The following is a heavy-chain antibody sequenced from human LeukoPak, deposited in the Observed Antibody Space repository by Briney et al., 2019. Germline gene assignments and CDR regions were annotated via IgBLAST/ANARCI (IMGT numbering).Heavy chain of an antibody. J-gene: IGHJ5*02. Sequence: SETLSLTCAVYGGSFSSYYWSWIRQPPGKGLECIGYIHYTGSTNYNPSLKSRVTISVDTSKNQFSLKLSSVTAADTAIYYCARGGYYGSGNDFRFDPWGQGTLVTVSS. CDR3: ARGGYYGSGNDFRFDP. CDR2: IHYTGST. CDR1: GGSFSSYY. D-gene: IGHD3-10*01. V-gene: IGHV4-59*01.